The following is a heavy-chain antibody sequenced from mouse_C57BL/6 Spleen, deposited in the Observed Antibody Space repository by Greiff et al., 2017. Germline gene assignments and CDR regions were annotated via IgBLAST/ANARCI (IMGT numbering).Heavy chain of an antibody. CDR3: ARCTTVVDFDY. D-gene: IGHD1-1*01. CDR1: GYTFTSYW. V-gene: IGHV1-55*01. J-gene: IGHJ2*01. CDR2: IYPGSGST. Sequence: QVHVKQPGAELVKPGASVKMSCKASGYTFTSYWITWVKQRPGQGLEWIGDIYPGSGSTNYNEKFKSKATLTVDTSSSTAYMQLSSLTSEDSAVYYCARCTTVVDFDYWGQGTTLTVSS.